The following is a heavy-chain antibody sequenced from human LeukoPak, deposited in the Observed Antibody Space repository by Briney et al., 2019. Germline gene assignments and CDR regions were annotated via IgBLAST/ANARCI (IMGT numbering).Heavy chain of an antibody. D-gene: IGHD2-2*01. V-gene: IGHV4-39*02. J-gene: IGHJ5*02. Sequence: PSETLSLTCTVSGGSISSSSYYWGWIRQPPGNGLGWIGSIYYSGSTYYNRSLKSRVTISVDTSKNHVSLELTPATSPDTAVYYCGASPSYKWFDPWGQGTLVTVSS. CDR3: GASPSYKWFDP. CDR1: GGSISSSSYY. CDR2: IYYSGST.